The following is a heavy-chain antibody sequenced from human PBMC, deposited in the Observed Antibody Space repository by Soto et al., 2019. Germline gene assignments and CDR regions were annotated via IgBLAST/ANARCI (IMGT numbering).Heavy chain of an antibody. CDR3: ACLPWADYRGTFDP. Sequence: SETLSLTCTVSGGSISNYYWSWIRHPPGKKLEWIGYIYYSGSTNYNPSLKSRVTISVDTSKNQFSLKLYSVTTADTAMYYCACLPWADYRGTFDPWGQGTLVTVS. CDR2: IYYSGST. D-gene: IGHD4-17*01. V-gene: IGHV4-59*01. CDR1: GGSISNYY. J-gene: IGHJ5*02.